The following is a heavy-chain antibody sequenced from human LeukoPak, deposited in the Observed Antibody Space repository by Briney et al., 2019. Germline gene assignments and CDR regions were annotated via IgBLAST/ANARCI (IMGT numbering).Heavy chain of an antibody. V-gene: IGHV3-9*01. D-gene: IGHD3-10*01. Sequence: PGGSLRLSCAASGFTFDDYAMHWVRQAPGKGLEWVSGISWNSGSIGYADSVKGRFTISRDNAKNSLYLQMNSLRAEDTALYYCAKDISSYMVRGVRIDYWGQGTLVTVSS. CDR2: ISWNSGSI. CDR1: GFTFDDYA. J-gene: IGHJ4*02. CDR3: AKDISSYMVRGVRIDY.